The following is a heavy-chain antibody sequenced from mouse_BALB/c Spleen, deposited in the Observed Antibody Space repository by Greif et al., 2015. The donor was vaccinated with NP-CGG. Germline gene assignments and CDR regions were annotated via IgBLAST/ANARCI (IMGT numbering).Heavy chain of an antibody. CDR3: ARSRWFAY. CDR2: INPSTGYT. V-gene: IGHV1-7*01. J-gene: IGHJ3*01. Sequence: VQLQQSGAELAKPGASVKMPCKASGYTFTSYWMHWVKQRPGQGLEWIGYINPSTGYTEYNQKFKDKATLTADKSSSTAYMQLSSLTSEDSAVYYCARSRWFAYWGQGTPVTVSA. CDR1: GYTFTSYW.